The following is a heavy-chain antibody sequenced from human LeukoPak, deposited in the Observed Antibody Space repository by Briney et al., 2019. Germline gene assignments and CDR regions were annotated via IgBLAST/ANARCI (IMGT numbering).Heavy chain of an antibody. V-gene: IGHV3-48*03. D-gene: IGHD3-16*01. CDR3: ARGGSFSLPTFDY. Sequence: GGSRRLSCAASGFTFSSYDMNWVRQAPGKCLDWVSYISDSGTTIYYAYSVRGRFTISRDNAKNSLYLQMNSLRAEDAAVYYCARGGSFSLPTFDYWGQGTLVTVSS. J-gene: IGHJ4*02. CDR2: ISDSGTTI. CDR1: GFTFSSYD.